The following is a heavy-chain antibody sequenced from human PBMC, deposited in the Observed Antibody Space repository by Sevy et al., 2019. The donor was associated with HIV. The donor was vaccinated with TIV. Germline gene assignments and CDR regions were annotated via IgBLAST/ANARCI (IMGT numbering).Heavy chain of an antibody. Sequence: GGSLRLSCTASGFTFSSYDMNWVRQAPGKGLEWVSKISSSGSSIYYADSVKGRFTISRDNAKNSLNLKMNSLRAEDTAVYYCTRNGGAFDNGFDPWGQRTLVTVSS. CDR3: TRNGGAFDNGFDP. CDR1: GFTFSSYD. CDR2: ISSSGSSI. V-gene: IGHV3-48*03. D-gene: IGHD2-8*01. J-gene: IGHJ5*02.